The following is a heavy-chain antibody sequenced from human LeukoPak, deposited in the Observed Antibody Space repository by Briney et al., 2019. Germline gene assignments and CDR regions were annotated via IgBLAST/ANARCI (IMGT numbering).Heavy chain of an antibody. D-gene: IGHD2-2*03. CDR1: GYTFTGYY. CDR3: ARHLDIVVVPAALFDP. J-gene: IGHJ5*02. CDR2: INPNSGGT. V-gene: IGHV1-2*02. Sequence: ASVKVSCKASGYTFTGYYMHWVRQAPGQGLEWMGWINPNSGGTNYAQKFQGRVTMTRDTSISTAYMELSRLRSDDTAVYYCARHLDIVVVPAALFDPWGQGTLVTVSS.